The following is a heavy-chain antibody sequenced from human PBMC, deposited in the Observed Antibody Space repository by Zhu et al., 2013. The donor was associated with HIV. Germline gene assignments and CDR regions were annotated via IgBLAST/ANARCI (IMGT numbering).Heavy chain of an antibody. CDR2: INRDGSST. V-gene: IGHV3-74*01. J-gene: IGHJ4*02. Sequence: EVQLVESGGGLVQPGGSLRLSCAASGFTFSSYWMHWVRQAPGKGLVWVSRINRDGSSTSYADSVKGRFTISRDNAKNTLYLQMNSLRADDTAVYYCARAPQYYPKDYWGQGTLVTVSS. D-gene: IGHD3-16*01. CDR1: GFTFSSYW. CDR3: ARAPQYYPKDY.